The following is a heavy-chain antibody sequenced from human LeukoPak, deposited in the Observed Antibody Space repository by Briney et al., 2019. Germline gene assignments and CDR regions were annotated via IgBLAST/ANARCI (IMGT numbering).Heavy chain of an antibody. CDR3: ARGDPERGVWYFDL. Sequence: GGSLRLSCAASGFTFSNYWMYWVRQSPGKGLVWVSRINSDESSTSYADSVKGRFIISRDNTKNTLYLQMNSLRAEDTAVYYCARGDPERGVWYFDLWGRGTLVTVSS. J-gene: IGHJ2*01. D-gene: IGHD1-14*01. CDR1: GFTFSNYW. V-gene: IGHV3-74*01. CDR2: INSDESST.